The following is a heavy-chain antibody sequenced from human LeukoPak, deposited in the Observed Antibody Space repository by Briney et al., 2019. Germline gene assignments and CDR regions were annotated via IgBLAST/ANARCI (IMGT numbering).Heavy chain of an antibody. CDR1: GFTFSSYW. CDR2: IKQDGSEK. V-gene: IGHV3-7*01. J-gene: IGHJ4*02. Sequence: PGGSLRLSCAASGFTFSSYWMSWVRQAPGKGLEWVANIKQDGSEKYYVDSVKGRFTISRDNAKNSLYLQMNSLRAEDTAVYYCVCKQQLGSFDYWGQGTLVTVSS. CDR3: VCKQQLGSFDY. D-gene: IGHD6-13*01.